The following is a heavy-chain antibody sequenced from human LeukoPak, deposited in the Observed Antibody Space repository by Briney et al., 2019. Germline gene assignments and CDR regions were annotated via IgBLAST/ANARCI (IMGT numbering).Heavy chain of an antibody. D-gene: IGHD3-9*01. J-gene: IGHJ4*02. V-gene: IGHV3-21*01. Sequence: GESLRLSCAASGFTFSSYSMNWVRQAPGKGLEWVSSISSSSSSYIYYADSVKGRFTISRDNAKNSLYLQMNSLRAEDTAVYYCARDVYSRGLRYFDWPLNIFDYWGQGTLVTVSS. CDR2: ISSSSSSYI. CDR3: ARDVYSRGLRYFDWPLNIFDY. CDR1: GFTFSSYS.